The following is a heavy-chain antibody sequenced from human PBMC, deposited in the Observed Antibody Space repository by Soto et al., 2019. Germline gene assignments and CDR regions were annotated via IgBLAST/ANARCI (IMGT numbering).Heavy chain of an antibody. CDR1: GYTFTSYG. Sequence: QVQLVQSGAEVKKPGASVKGSCKASGYTFTSYGISWVRQAPGQGLEWMVCISTYNGNTNYVQQLQGRLTMTTDTSTSTAYMELRSLRSDDTAVYYFAGDHGDYSDFDYWGQGTLVTVSS. J-gene: IGHJ4*02. V-gene: IGHV1-18*01. CDR2: ISTYNGNT. D-gene: IGHD4-17*01. CDR3: AGDHGDYSDFDY.